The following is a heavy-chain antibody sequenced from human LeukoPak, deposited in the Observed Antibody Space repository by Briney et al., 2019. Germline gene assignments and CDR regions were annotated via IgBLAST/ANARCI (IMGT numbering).Heavy chain of an antibody. CDR1: GFTFRSYS. Sequence: KSGGSLKLSCAASGFTFRSYSMNWVRQAPGKGLEWVSSISSSSSYIYYADSVKGRFTISRDNAKNSLYLQMNSLRAEDTAVYYCAGASSGYYYGYWGQGTLVTVSS. D-gene: IGHD3-22*01. CDR3: AGASSGYYYGY. CDR2: ISSSSSYI. V-gene: IGHV3-21*01. J-gene: IGHJ4*02.